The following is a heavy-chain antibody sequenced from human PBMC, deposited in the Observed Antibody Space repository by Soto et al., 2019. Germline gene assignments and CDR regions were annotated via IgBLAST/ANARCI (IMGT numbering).Heavy chain of an antibody. J-gene: IGHJ4*02. CDR3: ARHYPSDPFDY. CDR2: VSYSGNP. CDR1: GASISSYY. Sequence: QVQLQESGPGLVKPSETLSLTCTVSGASISSYYWSWIRQPPGKGLEWIGYVSYSGNPDYNPSLNRRVTLSVATSKNQFSLKLTSVTAADTAVYYCARHYPSDPFDYWGQGTLVTVSS. V-gene: IGHV4-59*08. D-gene: IGHD2-21*02.